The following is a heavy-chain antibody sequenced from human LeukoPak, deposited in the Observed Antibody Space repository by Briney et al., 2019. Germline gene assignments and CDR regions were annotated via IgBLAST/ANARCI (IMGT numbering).Heavy chain of an antibody. CDR2: IKGASDGGTT. Sequence: GGSLRLSCAASGFSFSDAWMTWVRQAPGRGLEWLGRIKGASDGGTTDLAAPVKGRFTMSRDDSKNTVYLQMDRLQTEDTAVYYCTTDLTWLFNFAYWGQGTLVTVSS. D-gene: IGHD3-9*01. J-gene: IGHJ4*02. CDR1: GFSFSDAW. V-gene: IGHV3-15*01. CDR3: TTDLTWLFNFAY.